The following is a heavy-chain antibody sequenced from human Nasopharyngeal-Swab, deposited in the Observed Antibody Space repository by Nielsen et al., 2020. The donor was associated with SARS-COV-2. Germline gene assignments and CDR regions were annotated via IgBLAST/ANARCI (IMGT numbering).Heavy chain of an antibody. CDR3: VREFEATGATYLDY. V-gene: IGHV3-48*02. CDR2: ITSSSSTR. J-gene: IGHJ4*02. D-gene: IGHD1-26*01. Sequence: GESLKISCAASGFASTDYSMDWVRQAPGKGLEWVSYITSSSSTRYYADSVKGRFTVSRDNAKNSLYLQMSSLRDEDTAVYYCVREFEATGATYLDYWGLGTLVTVSS. CDR1: GFASTDYS.